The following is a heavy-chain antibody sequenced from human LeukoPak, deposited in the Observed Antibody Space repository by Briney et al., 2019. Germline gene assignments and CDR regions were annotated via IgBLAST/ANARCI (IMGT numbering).Heavy chain of an antibody. CDR1: GGSISSSDYY. CDR2: IYYSGST. J-gene: IGHJ4*02. D-gene: IGHD3-9*01. V-gene: IGHV4-61*08. CDR3: ARCDILTGYFHFDY. Sequence: PSETLSLTCTVSGGSISSSDYYWSWIRQPPGKGLEWIGYIYYSGSTNYNPSLKSRLTISVDTSKNQFSLKLSSVTAADTAIYYCARCDILTGYFHFDYWGQGTLVTVSS.